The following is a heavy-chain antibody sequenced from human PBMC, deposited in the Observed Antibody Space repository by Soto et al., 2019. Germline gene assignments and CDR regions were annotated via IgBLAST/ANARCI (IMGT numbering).Heavy chain of an antibody. D-gene: IGHD6-13*01. CDR1: GFTFSTYS. V-gene: IGHV3-48*02. CDR2: ISSSSDII. CDR3: ARPYSNRWSIFYGLDV. Sequence: EVQLVESGGRLVQPGGSLRLSCVASGFTFSTYSMNWVRQAPGKGLEWISYISSSSDIIYYADSVKGRFTISRDNAKNSLSQQMNSLRDEDTAVYYCARPYSNRWSIFYGLDVWGQGTTVTVSS. J-gene: IGHJ6*02.